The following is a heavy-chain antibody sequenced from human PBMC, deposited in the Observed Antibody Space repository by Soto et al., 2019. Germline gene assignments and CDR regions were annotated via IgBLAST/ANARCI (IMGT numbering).Heavy chain of an antibody. D-gene: IGHD2-21*01. CDR1: GFTFR. V-gene: IGHV3-30-3*01. CDR2: ILHDGNNE. J-gene: IGHJ4*02. CDR3: GRADRGGVYCDLGY. Sequence: QVQLVESGGGVVQPGRSLRLSCEASGFTFRMHWVRQAPGKGLEWVAMILHDGNNEYADSVKGRFTISRDNSKSTLYLKRNGWRTGDTVIYYGGRADRGGVYCDLGYWGQGTLVTFSS.